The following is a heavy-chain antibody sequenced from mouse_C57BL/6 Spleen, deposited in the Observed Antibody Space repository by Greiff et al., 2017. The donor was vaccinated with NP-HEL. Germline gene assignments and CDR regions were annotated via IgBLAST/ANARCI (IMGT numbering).Heavy chain of an antibody. CDR2: ISSGGDYI. V-gene: IGHV5-9-1*02. D-gene: IGHD1-1*01. CDR3: TRDEGYGSRVFDY. J-gene: IGHJ2*01. Sequence: EVKLMESGEGLVKPGGSLKLSCAASGFTFSSYAMSWVRQTPEKRLEWVAYISSGGDYIYYADTVKGRFTISRDNARNTLYLQMSSLKSEDTAMYYCTRDEGYGSRVFDYWGQGTTLTVSS. CDR1: GFTFSSYA.